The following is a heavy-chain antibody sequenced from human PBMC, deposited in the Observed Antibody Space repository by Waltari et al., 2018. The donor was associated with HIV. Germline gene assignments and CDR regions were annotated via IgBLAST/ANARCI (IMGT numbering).Heavy chain of an antibody. CDR3: ARDRGGSSSLVLDS. J-gene: IGHJ4*02. CDR1: GFTSHTYG. CDR2: IWYDGSNK. V-gene: IGHV3-33*01. Sequence: QVQLVESGGGVVQPGRSLRLSCAASGFTSHTYGMHGVRQAPGKGLEWVAVIWYDGSNKYYADSVKGRFTISRDNSKNRLYLQMNSLRAEDTAVYYCARDRGGSSSLVLDSWGQGTLVTVSS. D-gene: IGHD6-6*01.